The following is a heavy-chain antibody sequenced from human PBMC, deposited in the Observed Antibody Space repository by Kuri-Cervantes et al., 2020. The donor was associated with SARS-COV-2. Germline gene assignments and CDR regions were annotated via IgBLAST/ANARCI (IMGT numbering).Heavy chain of an antibody. J-gene: IGHJ4*02. CDR1: GYTFRTYN. CDR2: INPGRGDT. CDR3: ARERRSLLWFGEFFDY. V-gene: IGHV1-3*01. D-gene: IGHD3-10*01. Sequence: ASVKVSCKTTGYTFRTYNINWVRQAPGQGLEWVGWINPGRGDTKYSQKFQDRVTITRDTSASTAYMELKSLSSDDTAVYYCARERRSLLWFGEFFDYWGQGTLVTVSS.